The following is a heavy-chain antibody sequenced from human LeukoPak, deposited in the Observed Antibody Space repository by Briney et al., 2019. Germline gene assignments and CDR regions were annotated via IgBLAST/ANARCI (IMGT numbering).Heavy chain of an antibody. D-gene: IGHD6-19*01. Sequence: PETLSLTCTVSGGSMTNISDYWGWIRQPPGKGLEWIGSIYYSGSTYYNPSLKSRVTISVDTSKNQFSLKLSSVTAADTAVYYCARQRLVDHNWFDPWGQGTLVTVSS. CDR3: ARQRLVDHNWFDP. CDR1: GGSMTNISDY. V-gene: IGHV4-39*01. J-gene: IGHJ5*02. CDR2: IYYSGST.